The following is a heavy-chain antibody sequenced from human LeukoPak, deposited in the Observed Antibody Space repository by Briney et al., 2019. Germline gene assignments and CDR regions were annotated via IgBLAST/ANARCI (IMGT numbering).Heavy chain of an antibody. V-gene: IGHV4-34*01. J-gene: IGHJ4*02. D-gene: IGHD2-21*02. CDR3: ASGLGAGLPGRHDY. CDR2: INHSGST. Sequence: SSETLSLTCAVYGGSFSGYYWSWIRQPPGKGLEWIGEINHSGSTNYNPSLKSRVTISVDTSKNQFSLKLSSVTAADTAVYYCASGLGAGLPGRHDYWGQGTLVTVSS. CDR1: GGSFSGYY.